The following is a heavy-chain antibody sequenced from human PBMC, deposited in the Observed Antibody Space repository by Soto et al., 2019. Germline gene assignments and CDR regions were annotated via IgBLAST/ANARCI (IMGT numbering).Heavy chain of an antibody. V-gene: IGHV1-18*01. CDR3: ASRRDYGDYEWYFDL. J-gene: IGHJ2*01. CDR2: ISAYNGNT. Sequence: QVQLVQSGAEVKKPGASVKVSCKASGYTFTSYGISWVRQAPGQGLEWMGWISAYNGNTNYAQKLQGRVTMTTDTSTSIAYMELRSLRSDDTAVYYCASRRDYGDYEWYFDLWGRGTLVTVSS. D-gene: IGHD4-17*01. CDR1: GYTFTSYG.